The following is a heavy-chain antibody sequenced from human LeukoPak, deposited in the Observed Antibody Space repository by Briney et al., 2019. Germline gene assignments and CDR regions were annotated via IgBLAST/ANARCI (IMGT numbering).Heavy chain of an antibody. CDR1: GFTFSNYA. CDR2: LSYDGSYK. V-gene: IGHV3-30*04. CDR3: ARGAHKRDDYGGFFDY. Sequence: PGGSLRLSCAAYGFTFSNYAMHWVRQAPGMGLEWLAVLSYDGSYKYYSDSVKGRFTITRDNSKNTLYLQMNSLRTEDTAVYYCARGAHKRDDYGGFFDYWGQGTLVTVSS. J-gene: IGHJ4*02. D-gene: IGHD4-23*01.